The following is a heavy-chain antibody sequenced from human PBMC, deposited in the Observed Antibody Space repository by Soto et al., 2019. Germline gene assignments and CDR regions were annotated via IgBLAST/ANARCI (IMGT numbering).Heavy chain of an antibody. CDR1: GDSVSSNSAA. Sequence: SQTLSLTCAISGDSVSSNSAAWNWIRQSPSRGLEWLGRTYYRSKWYNDYAVSVKSRITINPDTSKNQFSLQLNSVTPEDTAVYYCARDKAILWFGELDLGPDYYYYYMDVWGKGTTVTVSS. D-gene: IGHD3-10*01. J-gene: IGHJ6*03. CDR2: TYYRSKWYN. V-gene: IGHV6-1*01. CDR3: ARDKAILWFGELDLGPDYYYYYMDV.